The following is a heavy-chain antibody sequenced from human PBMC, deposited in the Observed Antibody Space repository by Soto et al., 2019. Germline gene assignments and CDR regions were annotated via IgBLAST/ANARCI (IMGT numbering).Heavy chain of an antibody. Sequence: QVQLQESGPGLVKPSETLSLTCTVSGGSISSYYWSWIRQPPGKGLEWIGYIYYSGSTNYNPSLKSRVTISVDTSKNQFSLKLSSVTAADTAVYYCARGPLVVVPAATYNWFDPWGQGTLVTVSS. J-gene: IGHJ5*02. CDR1: GGSISSYY. CDR3: ARGPLVVVPAATYNWFDP. D-gene: IGHD2-2*01. V-gene: IGHV4-59*01. CDR2: IYYSGST.